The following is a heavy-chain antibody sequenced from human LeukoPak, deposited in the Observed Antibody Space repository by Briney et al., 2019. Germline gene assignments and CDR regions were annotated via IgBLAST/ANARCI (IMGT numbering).Heavy chain of an antibody. CDR2: ISAYNGNT. CDR1: GYTFTSYG. V-gene: IGHV1-18*01. CDR3: ARDTSVDTAMVRRHLDY. Sequence: ASVKVSCTASGYTFTSYGISWVRQAPGQGLEWMGWISAYNGNTNYAQKLQGRVTMTTDTSTSTAYMELRSLRSDDTAVYYCARDTSVDTAMVRRHLDYWDQGTLVTVSS. J-gene: IGHJ4*02. D-gene: IGHD5-18*01.